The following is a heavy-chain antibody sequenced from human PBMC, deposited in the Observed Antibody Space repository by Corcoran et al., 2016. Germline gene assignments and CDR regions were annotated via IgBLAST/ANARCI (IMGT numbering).Heavy chain of an antibody. V-gene: IGHV3-30*18. CDR2: ISYDGSNK. D-gene: IGHD2-21*01. CDR3: AKGAGERSFYF. J-gene: IGHJ4*02. Sequence: QVQLVESGGGVVQPGRSLRLSCAASGFTFSSYGMHWVRQAPGKGLEWVAVISYDGSNKYYADSVKGRFTISRDNSKNTLYLQMNSLRAEDTALYYLAKGAGERSFYFWGQGTLVTVSS. CDR1: GFTFSSYG.